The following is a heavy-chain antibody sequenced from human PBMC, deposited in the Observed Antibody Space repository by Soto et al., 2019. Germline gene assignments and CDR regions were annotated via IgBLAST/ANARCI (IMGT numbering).Heavy chain of an antibody. CDR2: IIPIFGTA. D-gene: IGHD3-22*01. CDR3: ARDGSGYRSRASPMDV. CDR1: GDTFSSYA. V-gene: IGHV1-69*01. Sequence: QVQLVQSGAEVKTPGSSVKVSCKASGDTFSSYAISWVRQAPGQGLAWMGGIIPIFGTANYAQKFQGRVTIPADESTSTAYMELSSLSSEDTAVYYCARDGSGYRSRASPMDVWGQGTTVTVSS. J-gene: IGHJ6*02.